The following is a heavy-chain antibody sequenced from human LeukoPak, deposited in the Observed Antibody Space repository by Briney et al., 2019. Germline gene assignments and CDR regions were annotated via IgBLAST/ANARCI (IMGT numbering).Heavy chain of an antibody. Sequence: GRSLRLSCAASGFSFSDYNMNWVRQAPGEALEWVSSITSTGTYIFYGDSVKGRFTISRDNAKNSLYLQMNGLRAEDTAVYYCARDPYSGNYGAYYYYYMDVWGKGTTVTISS. V-gene: IGHV3-21*01. CDR2: ITSTGTYI. J-gene: IGHJ6*03. CDR1: GFSFSDYN. D-gene: IGHD1-26*01. CDR3: ARDPYSGNYGAYYYYYMDV.